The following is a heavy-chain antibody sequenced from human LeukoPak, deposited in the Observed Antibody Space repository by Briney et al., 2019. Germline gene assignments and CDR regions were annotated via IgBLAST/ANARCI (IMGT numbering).Heavy chain of an antibody. CDR2: ISWNSGSI. V-gene: IGHV3-9*01. CDR3: AKGFRVMAPTDFDY. D-gene: IGHD5-24*01. CDR1: GFTFDDYA. Sequence: GGSLRLSCAASGFTFDDYAMHWVRQAPGKGLEWVSGISWNSGSIGYADSVKGRFTISRDNAKNSLYLQMNSLRAEDTALYYCAKGFRVMAPTDFDYWGQGTLVTVSS. J-gene: IGHJ4*02.